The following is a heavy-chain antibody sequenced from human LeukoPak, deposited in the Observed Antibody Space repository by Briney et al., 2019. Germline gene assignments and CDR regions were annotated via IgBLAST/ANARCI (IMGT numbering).Heavy chain of an antibody. V-gene: IGHV4-59*01. CDR3: ARDRGYGMDV. J-gene: IGHJ6*02. CDR1: GGSISSYY. Sequence: SETLSLTCTVSGGSISSYYWSWIRQPPGKGLEWIGYIYYSGSTNYNPSLKSRVTISVDTSKNQFSLKLSSETAADTAVYYCARDRGYGMDVWGQGTTVTVSS. CDR2: IYYSGST.